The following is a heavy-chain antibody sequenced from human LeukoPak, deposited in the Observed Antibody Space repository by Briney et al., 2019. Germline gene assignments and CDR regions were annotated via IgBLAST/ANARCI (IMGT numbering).Heavy chain of an antibody. CDR2: IYYSGST. J-gene: IGHJ4*02. Sequence: SETLSLTCTVSGGSISSGGYYWSWIRQHPGKGLEWIGYIYYSGSTYYNPSLKSRVTISVDTSKNQFSLKLSSVTAADTAVYYCAVNGGTQSQYYFDYWGQGTLVTVCS. CDR1: GGSISSGGYY. V-gene: IGHV4-31*03. D-gene: IGHD2-8*01. CDR3: AVNGGTQSQYYFDY.